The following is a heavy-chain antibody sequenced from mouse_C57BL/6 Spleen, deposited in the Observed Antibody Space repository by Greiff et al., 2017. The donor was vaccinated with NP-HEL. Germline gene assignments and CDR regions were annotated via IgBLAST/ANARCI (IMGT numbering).Heavy chain of an antibody. J-gene: IGHJ2*01. D-gene: IGHD4-1*01. CDR1: GYSIPSGYY. CDR2: ISYDGSN. CDR3: ARGLEYFDY. V-gene: IGHV3-6*01. Sequence: EVQLQQSGPGLVKPSQSLSLTCSVTGYSIPSGYYWNWIRQFPGNKLEWMGYISYDGSNNYNPSLKNRISITRDTSKNQFFLKLNSVTTEDTATYYCARGLEYFDYWGQGTTLTVSS.